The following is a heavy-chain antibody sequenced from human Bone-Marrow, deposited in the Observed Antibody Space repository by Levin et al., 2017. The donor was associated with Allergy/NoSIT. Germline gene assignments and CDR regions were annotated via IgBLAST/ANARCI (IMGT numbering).Heavy chain of an antibody. V-gene: IGHV3-9*01. CDR1: GFTFDDYA. D-gene: IGHD5-12*01. CDR2: ISWNSGKI. Sequence: SLKISCAASGFTFDDYAMHWVRQAPGGGLEWVSGISWNSGKIGYGDSMKGRFTISRDKAKSSLYLQMNSLRVEDTALYYCAKTRGFSFGIDAFDMWGQGTMVTVSS. CDR3: AKTRGFSFGIDAFDM. J-gene: IGHJ3*02.